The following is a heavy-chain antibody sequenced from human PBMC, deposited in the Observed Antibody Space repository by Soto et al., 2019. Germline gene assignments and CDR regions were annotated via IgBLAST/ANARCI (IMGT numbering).Heavy chain of an antibody. J-gene: IGHJ6*02. CDR2: ISGSGGST. V-gene: IGHV3-23*01. Sequence: PGGSLRLSCAASGFTFSSYAMSWVRQAPGRGLEWVSAISGSGGSTYYADSVKGRFTISRDNSKNTLYLQMNSLRAEDTAVYYCAKDHGWLPTDYYGMDVWGQGTTVTV. D-gene: IGHD5-12*01. CDR3: AKDHGWLPTDYYGMDV. CDR1: GFTFSSYA.